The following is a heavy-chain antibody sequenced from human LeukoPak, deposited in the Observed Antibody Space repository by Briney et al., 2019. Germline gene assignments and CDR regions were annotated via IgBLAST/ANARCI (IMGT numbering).Heavy chain of an antibody. J-gene: IGHJ4*02. CDR3: ARESPLRFIDY. Sequence: GGSLRLSCAASGFTFSNYWMSWVRQAPGKGLEWVSSISSSSSYIYYADSVKGRFTISRDNAKNSLYLQMNSLRAEDTAVYYCARESPLRFIDYWGQGTLVTVSS. D-gene: IGHD3-3*01. V-gene: IGHV3-21*01. CDR2: ISSSSSYI. CDR1: GFTFSNYW.